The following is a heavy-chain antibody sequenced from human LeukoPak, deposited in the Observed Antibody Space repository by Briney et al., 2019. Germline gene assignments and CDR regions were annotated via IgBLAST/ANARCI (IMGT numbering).Heavy chain of an antibody. D-gene: IGHD6-13*01. CDR1: GGSINNYY. V-gene: IGHV4-59*01. J-gene: IGHJ4*02. CDR3: ARQEPWMGSSYFDY. CDR2: IFYSGST. Sequence: SETLSLTCSVSGGSINNYYWSWIRQPPGKGLEWIGHIFYSGSTNYNPSLKSRVTISLVMSKNQISLKLSSVTTADTAMYYCARQEPWMGSSYFDYWGQGTLVTVSS.